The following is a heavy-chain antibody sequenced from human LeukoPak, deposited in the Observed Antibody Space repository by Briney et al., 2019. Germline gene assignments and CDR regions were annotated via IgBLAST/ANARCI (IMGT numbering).Heavy chain of an antibody. V-gene: IGHV3-30*18. CDR1: GFTFSSYG. D-gene: IGHD3-10*01. CDR2: ISYDGSNK. CDR3: AKDSAVGFGELLFYFDY. Sequence: PGGSLRLSCAASGFTFSSYGKHWVRQAPGKGLEWVAVISYDGSNKYYADSVKGRFTISRDNSKNTLYLQMNSLRAEDTAVYYCAKDSAVGFGELLFYFDYWGQGTLVTVSS. J-gene: IGHJ4*02.